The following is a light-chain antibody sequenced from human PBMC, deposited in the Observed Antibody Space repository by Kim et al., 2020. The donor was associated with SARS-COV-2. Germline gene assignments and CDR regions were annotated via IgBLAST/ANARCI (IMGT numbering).Light chain of an antibody. J-gene: IGLJ1*01. CDR3: NSRDSSGNHYV. V-gene: IGLV3-19*01. CDR2: GKN. CDR1: SLRSYY. Sequence: SSELTQDPAVSVAWGQTVRITCQGDSLRSYYASWYQQKPGQAPVLVIYGKNNRPSGIPDRFSGSSSGNTASLTITGAQAEDEADYYCNSRDSSGNHYVFGTGTKGTVL.